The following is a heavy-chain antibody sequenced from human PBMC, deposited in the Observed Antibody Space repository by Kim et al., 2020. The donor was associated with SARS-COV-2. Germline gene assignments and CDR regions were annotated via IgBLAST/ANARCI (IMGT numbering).Heavy chain of an antibody. CDR3: ATIQYQYYFDY. CDR2: T. D-gene: IGHD4-4*01. J-gene: IGHJ4*02. V-gene: IGHV4-59*01. Sequence: TNYHPSIRSRVTISVNASRNQFAQKLSSVTAADTAVYYCATIQYQYYFDYWGQGTLVTVSS.